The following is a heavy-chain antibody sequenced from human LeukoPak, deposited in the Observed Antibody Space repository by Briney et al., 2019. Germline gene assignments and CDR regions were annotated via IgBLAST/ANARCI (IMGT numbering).Heavy chain of an antibody. CDR2: IYYSGST. D-gene: IGHD2-2*02. CDR1: GGSISSYY. J-gene: IGHJ5*02. Sequence: SETLSLTCTVSGGSISSYYWSWIRQPPGKGLEWIGYIYYSGSTNYNPSLKSRVTISVDTSKNQFSLKLSSVTAADTAVYYCAREVVVVPAAIRWRNWFYPWGQGTLVTVSS. CDR3: AREVVVVPAAIRWRNWFYP. V-gene: IGHV4-59*01.